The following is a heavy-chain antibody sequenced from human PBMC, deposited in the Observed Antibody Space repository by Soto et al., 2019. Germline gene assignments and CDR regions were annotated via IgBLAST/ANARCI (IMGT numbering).Heavy chain of an antibody. Sequence: GGSLRLSCAASGFTFSSYAMSWVRQAPGKGLEWVSAISGSGGSTYYADSVKGRFTISRDNSKNTLYLQMNSLRAEDTAVYYCAKDMHYGDSGYYSSGAFDIWGQGTMVTVSS. D-gene: IGHD3-22*01. CDR3: AKDMHYGDSGYYSSGAFDI. CDR2: ISGSGGST. CDR1: GFTFSSYA. V-gene: IGHV3-23*01. J-gene: IGHJ3*02.